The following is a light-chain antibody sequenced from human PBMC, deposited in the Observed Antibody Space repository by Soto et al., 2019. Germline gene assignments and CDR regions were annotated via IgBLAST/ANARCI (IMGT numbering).Light chain of an antibody. V-gene: IGKV3-20*01. CDR2: GAS. CDR1: QSVSSSY. J-gene: IGKJ4*01. Sequence: EIVLTQSPGTLSLSPGERATLSCRASQSVSSSYLAWYQQKPGQAPRLLIYGASSRATGIPDRFSGSGSGKDFTLTISRLEPEEFAVYYCQQYGSSSLTFGGGTKVEIK. CDR3: QQYGSSSLT.